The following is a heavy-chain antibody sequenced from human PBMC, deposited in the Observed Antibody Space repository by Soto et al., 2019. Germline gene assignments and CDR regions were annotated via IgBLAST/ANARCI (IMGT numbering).Heavy chain of an antibody. CDR1: GGSISSGGYY. J-gene: IGHJ6*02. Sequence: KPSETLSLTCTVSGGSISSGGYYWSWIRQHPGKGLEWIGYIYYSGSTYYNPSLKSRVTISVDTSKNQFSLKLSSVTAADTAVYYCARDSSPNYDFWSGYNYYYYGMDVWGQGTTVTVSS. D-gene: IGHD3-3*01. V-gene: IGHV4-31*03. CDR3: ARDSSPNYDFWSGYNYYYYGMDV. CDR2: IYYSGST.